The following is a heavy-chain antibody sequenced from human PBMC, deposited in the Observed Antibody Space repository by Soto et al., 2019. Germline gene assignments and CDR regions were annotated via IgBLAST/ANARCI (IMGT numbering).Heavy chain of an antibody. CDR3: ARPPYPGCLNAVCYPLDY. V-gene: IGHV1-46*01. J-gene: IGHJ4*02. CDR2: INPSGGST. Sequence: QVQLVQSGAEVKKPGASVKISCKASGYTFTSYYMHWVRQAPGQGLEWMGIINPSGGSTNYAQKLQGRVAMTRDTSTSTVYMELNSLRSEDTAVYYCARPPYPGCLNAVCYPLDYWGQGTLVTVSS. CDR1: GYTFTSYY. D-gene: IGHD2-8*01.